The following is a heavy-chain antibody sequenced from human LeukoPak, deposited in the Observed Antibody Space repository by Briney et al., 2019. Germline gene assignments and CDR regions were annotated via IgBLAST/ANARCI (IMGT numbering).Heavy chain of an antibody. Sequence: SLRLSCAASGFTFGDYAMHWVRQAPGKGLEWVSGISWNSGSIGYADSVKGRFTISRDNAKNSLYLQMNSLRAEDTALYYCARGVTYYYGSGSPYYFDYWGRGTLVTVSS. D-gene: IGHD3-10*01. CDR3: ARGVTYYYGSGSPYYFDY. CDR1: GFTFGDYA. J-gene: IGHJ4*02. CDR2: ISWNSGSI. V-gene: IGHV3-9*01.